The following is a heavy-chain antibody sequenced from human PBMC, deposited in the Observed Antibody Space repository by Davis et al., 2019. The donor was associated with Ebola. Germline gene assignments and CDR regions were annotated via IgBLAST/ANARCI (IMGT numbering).Heavy chain of an antibody. D-gene: IGHD2-15*01. V-gene: IGHV3-74*01. CDR1: GFTFSSYW. Sequence: PGGSLRLSCAASGFTFSSYWMHWVRQAPGKGLVWVSRINSDGSSTSYADSVKGRFTISRDNSKNTLYLQMNSLRAEDTAVYYCARGPGAATPFHWGQGTLVTVSS. CDR2: INSDGSST. CDR3: ARGPGAATPFH. J-gene: IGHJ4*02.